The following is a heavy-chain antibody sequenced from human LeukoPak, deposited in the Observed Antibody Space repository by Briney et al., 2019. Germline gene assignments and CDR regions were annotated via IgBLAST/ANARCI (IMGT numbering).Heavy chain of an antibody. J-gene: IGHJ6*02. V-gene: IGHV3-21*01. CDR3: ARDATVVTPNYYYGMDV. D-gene: IGHD4-23*01. CDR1: GFTFSSYS. Sequence: PGGSLRLSCAASGFTFSSYSMNWVRQAPGKGLEWVSSISSSSSYIYYADSVKGRFTISRDNAKNSLYLQMNSLRAEDTAVYYCARDATVVTPNYYYGMDVWRQGTTVTVSS. CDR2: ISSSSSYI.